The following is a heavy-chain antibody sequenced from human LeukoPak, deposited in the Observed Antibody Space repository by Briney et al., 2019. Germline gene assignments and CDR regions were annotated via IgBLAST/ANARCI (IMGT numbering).Heavy chain of an antibody. Sequence: ASVKVSCKASGYTFTGYYMHWVRQAPGQGLEWMGWINPNSGGTNYAQKFQGRVTMTRDTSISTAYMELSRLRSDDTAVYYCARGGERRGYSSYDYAWNYGMDVWGQGTTVTVSS. J-gene: IGHJ6*02. CDR3: ARGGERRGYSSYDYAWNYGMDV. D-gene: IGHD5-12*01. V-gene: IGHV1-2*02. CDR1: GYTFTGYY. CDR2: INPNSGGT.